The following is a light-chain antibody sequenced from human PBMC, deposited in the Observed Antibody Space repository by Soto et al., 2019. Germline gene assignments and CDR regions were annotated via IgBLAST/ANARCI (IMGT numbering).Light chain of an antibody. J-gene: IGKJ4*01. CDR1: ASISIY. Sequence: DIQMTQSPSSLSAFVGDRVTITCRTSASISIYLTWYQQKPGQAPKFMSHAASPLQSGVPSRFSGSGSGQDFTLTISSLQPEDFATYYCQQTYKPPITFGGGTKVEMK. CDR2: AAS. V-gene: IGKV1-39*01. CDR3: QQTYKPPIT.